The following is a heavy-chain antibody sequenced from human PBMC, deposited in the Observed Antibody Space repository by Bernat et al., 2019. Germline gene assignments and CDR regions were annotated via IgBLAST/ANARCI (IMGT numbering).Heavy chain of an antibody. D-gene: IGHD2-2*01. CDR2: ISAYNGNT. V-gene: IGHV1-18*01. Sequence: QVQLVQSGAEVKKPGASVKVSCKASGYTFTSYGISWVRQAPGQGLEWMGWISAYNGNTNYAQKVQGRVTMTTDKSTSTAYMELRSLRSDDTAVYYCARAPYCSSTNCPITNLTDYWGQGTLVTVSS. CDR3: ARAPYCSSTNCPITNLTDY. CDR1: GYTFTSYG. J-gene: IGHJ4*02.